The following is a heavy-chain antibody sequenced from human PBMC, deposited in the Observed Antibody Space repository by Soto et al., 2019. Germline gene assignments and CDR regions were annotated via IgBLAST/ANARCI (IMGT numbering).Heavy chain of an antibody. Sequence: QLQLQESGPGLVKPSETLSLTCTVSGGSISSSYYYWGWIRQPPGKGLEWIGTFYYSANTYYNPSLKSRVTISVDTSGTHFSLQLSSVTAADTAVYYGARHFKSGKIDFWGQGTLVTVSS. J-gene: IGHJ4*02. V-gene: IGHV4-39*01. CDR2: FYYSANT. CDR1: GGSISSSYYY. CDR3: ARHFKSGKIDF.